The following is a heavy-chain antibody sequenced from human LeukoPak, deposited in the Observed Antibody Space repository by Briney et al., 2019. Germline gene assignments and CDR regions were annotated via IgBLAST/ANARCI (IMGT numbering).Heavy chain of an antibody. CDR1: GGSISNYY. V-gene: IGHV4-34*01. CDR3: ASGVTTFDY. CDR2: INHSGST. D-gene: IGHD4-17*01. Sequence: SETLSLTCTVSGGSISNYYWSWIRQPPGKGLEWIGEINHSGSTNYNPSLKSRVTISVDTSKNQFSLKLSSVTAADTAVYYCASGVTTFDYWGQGTLVTVSS. J-gene: IGHJ4*02.